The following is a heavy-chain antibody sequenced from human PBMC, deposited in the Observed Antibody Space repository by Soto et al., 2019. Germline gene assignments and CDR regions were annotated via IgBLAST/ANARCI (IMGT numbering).Heavy chain of an antibody. D-gene: IGHD3-10*01. Sequence: VPLLESGGGLVQPGGSLRLSCAASGFTFSSYALSWVRQAPGKGLERVSALSGTGDSADYANSVKGRFTISRDDSKTTLYLVMSSLRVEDTAIYYCARDNGNYGSGSFAHWGQGTLVTVSS. CDR2: LSGTGDSA. V-gene: IGHV3-23*01. CDR3: ARDNGNYGSGSFAH. CDR1: GFTFSSYA. J-gene: IGHJ4*02.